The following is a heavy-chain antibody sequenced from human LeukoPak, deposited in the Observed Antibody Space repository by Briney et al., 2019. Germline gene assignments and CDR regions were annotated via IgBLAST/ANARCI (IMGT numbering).Heavy chain of an antibody. J-gene: IGHJ4*02. CDR1: GGSISSSSYY. Sequence: PSETLSLTCTVSGGSISSSSYYWGWIRQPPGKGLEWIGSIYYSGSTYYNPSLKSRVTISVDTSKNQFSLKLSSVTAADTAVYYCARGPRWFGEFYWGQGTLVTVSS. CDR3: ARGPRWFGEFY. D-gene: IGHD3-10*01. V-gene: IGHV4-39*01. CDR2: IYYSGST.